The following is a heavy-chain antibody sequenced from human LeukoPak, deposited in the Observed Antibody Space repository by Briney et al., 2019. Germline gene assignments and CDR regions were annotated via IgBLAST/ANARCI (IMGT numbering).Heavy chain of an antibody. J-gene: IGHJ4*02. Sequence: GRSLRLSCAASGFTFSSYGMHWVRQAPGKGLEWVAVISYDGSNKYYADSVKGRSTISRDNSKNTLYLQMNSLRAEDTAVYYCAKARVATTPFDYWGQGTLVTVSS. CDR1: GFTFSSYG. CDR3: AKARVATTPFDY. D-gene: IGHD5-12*01. CDR2: ISYDGSNK. V-gene: IGHV3-30*18.